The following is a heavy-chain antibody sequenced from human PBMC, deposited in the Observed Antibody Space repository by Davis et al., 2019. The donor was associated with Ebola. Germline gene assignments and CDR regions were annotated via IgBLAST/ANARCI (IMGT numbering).Heavy chain of an antibody. Sequence: GGSLRLSCGASGFTFDAYAMTLVRPAPGKALEWVSGIYWNGGSSGYADSVKGRFTISRDNVKNSLYLRMNDLRVEDTALYHFARVNAATGYSRFDTWGQGTLVTVSS. V-gene: IGHV3-20*01. CDR2: IYWNGGSS. CDR3: ARVNAATGYSRFDT. CDR1: GFTFDAYA. D-gene: IGHD3-9*01. J-gene: IGHJ5*01.